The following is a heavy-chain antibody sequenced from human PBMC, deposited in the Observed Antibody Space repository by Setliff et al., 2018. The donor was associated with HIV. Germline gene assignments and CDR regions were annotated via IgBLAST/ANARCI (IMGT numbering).Heavy chain of an antibody. V-gene: IGHV3-21*01. D-gene: IGHD6-19*01. CDR1: GFKFHNYG. CDR3: TRVGSSGWTPFDY. CDR2: ISGSSVFI. J-gene: IGHJ4*02. Sequence: PGGSLRLSCAASGFKFHNYGMNWVRQAPGKGPEGVSSISGSSVFIFYADSVKGRCTIARDDAKNSLYLQMNSLRADDTAVYYCTRVGSSGWTPFDYWGQGTLVTVSS.